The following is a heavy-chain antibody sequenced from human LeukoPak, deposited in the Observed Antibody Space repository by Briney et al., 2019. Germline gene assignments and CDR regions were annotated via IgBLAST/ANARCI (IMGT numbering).Heavy chain of an antibody. V-gene: IGHV3-21*01. CDR2: ISSSSSSYI. CDR1: GFTFSSYS. Sequence: PGGSLRLSCAASGFTFSSYSMNWVRQAPGKGLEWVSSISSSSSSYIYYADSVKGRFTISRDNAKNSLYLQMNSLRAEDTAVYYCARVDYDVSTGYQNYFEFWGQGTLVTVSS. J-gene: IGHJ4*02. D-gene: IGHD3-9*01. CDR3: ARVDYDVSTGYQNYFEF.